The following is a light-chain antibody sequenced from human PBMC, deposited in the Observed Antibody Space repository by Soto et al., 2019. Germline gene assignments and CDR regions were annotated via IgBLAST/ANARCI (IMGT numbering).Light chain of an antibody. CDR1: QDISVY. V-gene: IGKV1-27*01. J-gene: IGKJ5*01. CDR2: SAS. Sequence: DIQMTQSPSSLSASVGDRVTITCRASQDISVYLAWYQQKPGKVPKLLIYSASTVQSGVPPRFSGSGSGTDFTLTISSLQPEDVAAYDGEEFNCAPYTFGQGTRLVMK. CDR3: EEFNCAPYT.